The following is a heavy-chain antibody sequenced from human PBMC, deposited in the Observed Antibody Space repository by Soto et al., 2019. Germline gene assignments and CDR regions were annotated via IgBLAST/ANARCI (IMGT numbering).Heavy chain of an antibody. CDR1: GGSIRSSNW. D-gene: IGHD3-3*01. Sequence: QVQLQESGPGLVKPSGTLALTCAVSGGSIRSSNWWSWVRQPPGKGLEWIGEIYHSGSTNYNPSLKRRGSLSVYKSKNHCAVKLCCVSAADTAVSYCARVPSCRRFWSGYWAYFDYWGQGPLVTVSS. CDR2: IYHSGST. J-gene: IGHJ4*02. CDR3: ARVPSCRRFWSGYWAYFDY. V-gene: IGHV4-4*02.